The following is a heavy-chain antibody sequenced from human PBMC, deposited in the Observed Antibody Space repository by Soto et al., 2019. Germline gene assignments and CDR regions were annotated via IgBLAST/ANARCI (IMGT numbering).Heavy chain of an antibody. Sequence: ASVKVSCKASGYTFTGYYMHWVRQAPGQGLEWMGWINPNSGGTNYAQKFQGWVTMTRDTSISTAYMELSRLRSDDTAVYYCARAPFSSGWFSWSPTDYWGQGTLVTVSS. V-gene: IGHV1-2*04. CDR1: GYTFTGYY. D-gene: IGHD6-19*01. CDR2: INPNSGGT. CDR3: ARAPFSSGWFSWSPTDY. J-gene: IGHJ4*02.